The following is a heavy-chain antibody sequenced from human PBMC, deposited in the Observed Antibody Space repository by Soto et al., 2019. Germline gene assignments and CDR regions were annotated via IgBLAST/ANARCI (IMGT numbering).Heavy chain of an antibody. D-gene: IGHD2-15*01. Sequence: VQLVESGGGVVQPGRSLRLSCAASGFIFNEYGMHWVRQAPGKGLEWVAVIWYDGSNKYYADSVKGRFTFSRDNSKNTMSRQMNSLRLEDTAVYYCARWVCSGSNYNLHQRSFDLWVQGTLVTVSS. V-gene: IGHV3-33*03. CDR3: ARWVCSGSNYNLHQRSFDL. J-gene: IGHJ1*01. CDR1: GFIFNEYG. CDR2: IWYDGSNK.